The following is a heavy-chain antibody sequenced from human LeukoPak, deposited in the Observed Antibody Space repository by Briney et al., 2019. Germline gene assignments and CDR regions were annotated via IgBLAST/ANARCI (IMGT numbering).Heavy chain of an antibody. CDR3: AKVRAQSVSFSELNY. D-gene: IGHD3-16*02. CDR2: IRYDGSNK. V-gene: IGHV3-30*02. CDR1: RFTFSNYG. Sequence: GGSLRLSCAASRFTFSNYGMHWVRQAPGKGLEWVAFIRYDGSNKYYADSVKGRFTISRDNSKNNLYLQMNSLGPEDTAVYYCAKVRAQSVSFSELNYWGQGILVTVSS. J-gene: IGHJ4*02.